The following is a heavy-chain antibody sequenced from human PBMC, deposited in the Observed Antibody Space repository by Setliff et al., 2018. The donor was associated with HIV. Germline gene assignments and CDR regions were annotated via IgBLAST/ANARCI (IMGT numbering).Heavy chain of an antibody. V-gene: IGHV1-3*01. D-gene: IGHD2-2*01. CDR2: INSDNGNT. CDR1: GYTLSTYA. Sequence: ASVKVSCKASGYTLSTYALYWVRQAPGQRLEWMGWINSDNGNTQFSQKFQGRLTITADTTASTAYMVLSSLTSEDTAVYYSARGGAREYQLLYNYFDPWGQGTLVTVSS. J-gene: IGHJ5*02. CDR3: ARGGAREYQLLYNYFDP.